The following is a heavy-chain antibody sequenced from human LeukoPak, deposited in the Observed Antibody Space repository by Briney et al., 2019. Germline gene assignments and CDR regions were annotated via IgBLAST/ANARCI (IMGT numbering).Heavy chain of an antibody. CDR2: IHYTGST. CDR3: VGDALHSVTWYPGP. V-gene: IGHV4-30-4*01. J-gene: IGHJ5*02. D-gene: IGHD6-13*01. CDR1: GGSISSGDYY. Sequence: PSETLSLTRTVSGGSISSGDYYWSWIRQPPGKGLEWIGYIHYTGSTYYNPSLKSRLTISVDTSKNQFSLKLSSVTAADTAVYYCVGDALHSVTWYPGPWGQGTLVTVSS.